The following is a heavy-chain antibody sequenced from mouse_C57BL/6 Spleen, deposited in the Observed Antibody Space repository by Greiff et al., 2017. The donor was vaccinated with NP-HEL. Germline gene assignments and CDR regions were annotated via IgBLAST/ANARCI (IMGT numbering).Heavy chain of an antibody. CDR1: GYAFSSSW. CDR3: ARSEAQATLAMDY. J-gene: IGHJ4*01. V-gene: IGHV1-82*01. Sequence: LVESGPELVKPGASVKISCKASGYAFSSSWMNWVKQRPGKGLEWIGRIYPGDGDTNYNGKFKGKATLTADKSSSTAYMQLSSLTSEDSAVYFCARSEAQATLAMDYWGQGTSVTVSS. D-gene: IGHD3-2*02. CDR2: IYPGDGDT.